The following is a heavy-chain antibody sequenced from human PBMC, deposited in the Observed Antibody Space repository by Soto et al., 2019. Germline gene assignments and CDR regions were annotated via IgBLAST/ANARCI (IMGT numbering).Heavy chain of an antibody. CDR1: GYTFTSYA. CDR2: INTNTGNP. V-gene: IGHV7-4-1*01. D-gene: IGHD3-3*01. CDR3: ARGLTSYYDVWRRVYYYYYYLDV. Sequence: ASVKVSWKASGYTFTSYAMTWVRQAPGQGLEWMGWINTNTGNPTYAQGFTGRFVFSLDTSVSTAYLQICSLKAEDTAVYYCARGLTSYYDVWRRVYYYYYYLDVRAKRTTVTVSS. J-gene: IGHJ6*03.